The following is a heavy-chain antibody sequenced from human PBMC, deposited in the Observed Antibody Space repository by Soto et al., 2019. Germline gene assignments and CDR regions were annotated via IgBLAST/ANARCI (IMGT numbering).Heavy chain of an antibody. CDR2: INHSGST. CDR3: ARGDLLFDY. D-gene: IGHD1-26*01. CDR1: GGSFSGYY. Sequence: QVQLQQWGAGLLKPSETLSLTCAVYGGSFSGYYWSWIRQPPGKGLEWIGEINHSGSTNYNPSLKXRXTXXVATSKTHFSLKLSSVTAADTAVYYCARGDLLFDYWGQGTLVTVSS. V-gene: IGHV4-34*01. J-gene: IGHJ4*02.